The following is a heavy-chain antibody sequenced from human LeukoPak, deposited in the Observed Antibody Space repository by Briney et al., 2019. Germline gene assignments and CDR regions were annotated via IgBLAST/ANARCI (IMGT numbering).Heavy chain of an antibody. Sequence: SETLSLTCTVSGGSISSSSYYWGWIRQPPGKGLEWIGSIYYSGSTYYNPSLKSRVTISVDTSKNQFSLKLSSVTAADTAVYYCARQGGITTVPIDYWGQGTLVTVSS. J-gene: IGHJ4*02. CDR3: ARQGGITTVPIDY. CDR2: IYYSGST. V-gene: IGHV4-39*01. D-gene: IGHD4-17*01. CDR1: GGSISSSSYY.